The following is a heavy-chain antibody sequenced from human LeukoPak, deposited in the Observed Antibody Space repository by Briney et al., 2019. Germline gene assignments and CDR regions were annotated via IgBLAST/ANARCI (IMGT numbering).Heavy chain of an antibody. J-gene: IGHJ4*02. CDR2: IYYSGST. Sequence: SETLSLTCNVSGASMSNYYWVWIRQPPGKGLEWIGSIYYSGSTYYNPSLKSRVTISVDTSKNQFSLKLSSVTAADTAVYYCARDRYYYGSGSYYFDYWGQGTLVTVSS. D-gene: IGHD3-10*01. CDR3: ARDRYYYGSGSYYFDY. CDR1: GASMSNYY. V-gene: IGHV4-39*07.